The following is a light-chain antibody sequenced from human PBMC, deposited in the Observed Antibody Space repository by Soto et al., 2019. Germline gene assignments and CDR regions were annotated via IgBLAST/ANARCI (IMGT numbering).Light chain of an antibody. CDR1: QSVSNN. CDR3: QQYNNWWT. CDR2: GAS. V-gene: IGKV3-15*01. J-gene: IGKJ1*01. Sequence: EIVMTQSPATLSVSPGERATLSCRASQSVSNNLAWYHQKPGQAPRLLIYGASTRATGIPARLSGGGSGTEFTLTISSLQSEAFAVYYCQQYNNWWTFGQGTKVEIK.